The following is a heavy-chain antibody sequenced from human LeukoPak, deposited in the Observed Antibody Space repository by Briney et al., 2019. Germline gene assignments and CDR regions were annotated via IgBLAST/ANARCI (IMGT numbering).Heavy chain of an antibody. J-gene: IGHJ5*02. D-gene: IGHD3-3*01. V-gene: IGHV4-30-4*08. Sequence: SQTLSLTCTVSGRSISSGDYYWRRLRPPPGMGLEWIVYISYSGSTYYNPSLKSPVTHSVDTSKNQFSPKLSPVPAAATAFYSSARPPPHDLCVRPGGFDPWGQGTLVTVSS. CDR1: GRSISSGDYY. CDR2: ISYSGST. CDR3: ARPPPHDLCVRPGGFDP.